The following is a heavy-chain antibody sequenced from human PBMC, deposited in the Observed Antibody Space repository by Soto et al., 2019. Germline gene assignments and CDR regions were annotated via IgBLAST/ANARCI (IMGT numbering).Heavy chain of an antibody. CDR3: ARHLRILERGGYFDS. V-gene: IGHV3-66*04. CDR1: GLTVSSNY. D-gene: IGHD1-1*01. J-gene: IGHJ4*02. CDR2: IYSGGST. Sequence: EVQLVESGGGLVQPGGSLRLSCAASGLTVSSNYMSWVRQAPGQGLEWVSVIYSGGSTYYADSVKGRFTISRDNSKYTLFLQMNSLRVEDTAVYYCARHLRILERGGYFDSWGQGTLVTVSS.